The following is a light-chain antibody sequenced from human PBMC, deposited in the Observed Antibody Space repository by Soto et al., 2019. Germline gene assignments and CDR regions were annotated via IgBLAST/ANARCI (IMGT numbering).Light chain of an antibody. Sequence: MNQSPATVSASIGDRVTITCRASQSISTWLAWYQQKPGRAPKLLIYDSSSLESGVPSRFSGSGSGTDFTLTISSLQPEDVATYFCQHSYRTPITLGQGTRLEIK. CDR1: QSISTW. CDR2: DSS. CDR3: QHSYRTPIT. V-gene: IGKV1-5*01. J-gene: IGKJ5*01.